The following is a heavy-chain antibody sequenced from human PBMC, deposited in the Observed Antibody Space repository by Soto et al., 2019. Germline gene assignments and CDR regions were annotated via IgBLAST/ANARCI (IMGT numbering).Heavy chain of an antibody. CDR1: GYTFTSYG. CDR3: ARARGVGYSSGWPYYFDY. D-gene: IGHD6-19*01. J-gene: IGHJ4*02. Sequence: QVQLVQSGAEVKKPGASVKVSCKASGYTFTSYGISWVRQAPGQGLEWMGWISAYNGNTNYAQKLQGRVTMTTDTSTRTAYMELRSLRSDDTAVYYCARARGVGYSSGWPYYFDYWGQGTLVTVSS. CDR2: ISAYNGNT. V-gene: IGHV1-18*01.